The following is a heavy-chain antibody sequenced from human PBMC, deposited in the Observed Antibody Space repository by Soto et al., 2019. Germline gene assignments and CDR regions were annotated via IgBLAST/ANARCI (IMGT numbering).Heavy chain of an antibody. D-gene: IGHD5-12*01. CDR1: GFTVSSNY. Sequence: EVQLVESGGGLVQPGGSLRLACAASGFTVSSNYMSWVRQAPGKGLEWVSVIYSGGRTYYADSVKGRFTISRDNSKNTLYLQMNSLRSEDTAVYYCARGLYSGWHYLDYWGQGTLVTVSS. CDR3: ARGLYSGWHYLDY. CDR2: IYSGGRT. V-gene: IGHV3-66*01. J-gene: IGHJ4*02.